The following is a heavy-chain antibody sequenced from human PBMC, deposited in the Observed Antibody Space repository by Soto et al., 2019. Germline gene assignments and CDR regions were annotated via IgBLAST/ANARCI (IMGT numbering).Heavy chain of an antibody. D-gene: IGHD6-6*01. CDR3: ARDAYSSSGYYYHGMDV. Sequence: QVQLQESGPGLVKPSQTLSLTCNVSGGSISSGGFYWSWVRQHPGKGLEWIGYIFYTGTTYYSPSIKSRVTISVDTSEKQFYLKLNSVTAADTAVYYCARDAYSSSGYYYHGMDVWGQGTTVTVSS. CDR1: GGSISSGGFY. CDR2: IFYTGTT. J-gene: IGHJ6*02. V-gene: IGHV4-31*03.